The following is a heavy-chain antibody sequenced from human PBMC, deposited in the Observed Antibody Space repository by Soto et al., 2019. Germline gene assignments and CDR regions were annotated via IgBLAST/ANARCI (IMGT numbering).Heavy chain of an antibody. D-gene: IGHD1-1*01. CDR3: ARDQAPLDDYYYYCGMDV. Sequence: QVQLVQSGAEVKKPGSSVKVSCKASGGTFSSYAISWVRQAPGQGLEWMGGIIPIFGTANYAQKFQGRVTITADESTSTAYMELSSLRSEDTAVYYCARDQAPLDDYYYYCGMDVWGQGTTVTVSS. CDR1: GGTFSSYA. V-gene: IGHV1-69*01. CDR2: IIPIFGTA. J-gene: IGHJ6*02.